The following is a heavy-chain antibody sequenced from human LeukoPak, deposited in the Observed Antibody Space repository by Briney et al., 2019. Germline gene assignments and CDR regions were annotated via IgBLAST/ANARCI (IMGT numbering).Heavy chain of an antibody. J-gene: IGHJ4*02. CDR1: GFTFSDYE. CDR3: ARGALHVFDY. Sequence: GGSLRRSCAASGFTFSDYEINWVRQAPGKGLEWVSCISTSGSTTYYADSVKGRFTISRDNAKNSLFLQMNTLTVEDTAVYYCARGALHVFDYWGQGTPVTVSS. V-gene: IGHV3-48*03. D-gene: IGHD3-10*02. CDR2: ISTSGSTT.